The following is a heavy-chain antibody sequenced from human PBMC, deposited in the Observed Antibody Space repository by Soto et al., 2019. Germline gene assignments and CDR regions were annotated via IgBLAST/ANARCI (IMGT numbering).Heavy chain of an antibody. CDR2: AYYSGST. D-gene: IGHD2-8*01. V-gene: IGHV4-59*01. Sequence: SETLSLTCSVSGGSISHYYWSWIRQSPGKGLEWIGYAYYSGSTDYNPSLKSRVTMSVDTSKNQVSLKLNSVTTADTAVYYCTRDRSTYGGGGTGEVKENWFDPWGPGTLVTVSS. CDR1: GGSISHYY. J-gene: IGHJ5*02. CDR3: TRDRSTYGGGGTGEVKENWFDP.